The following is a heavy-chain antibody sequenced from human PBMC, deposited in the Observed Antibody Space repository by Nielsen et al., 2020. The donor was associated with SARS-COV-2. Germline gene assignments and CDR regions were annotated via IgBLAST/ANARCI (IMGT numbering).Heavy chain of an antibody. D-gene: IGHD6-13*01. V-gene: IGHV3-20*04. Sequence: GESLKISCAASGFTFDDYGMSWVRQAPGKGLEWVSGINWNGGSTGYADSVKGRFTISRDNAKNSLYLQMNSLRAEDTALYYCAKVGAAAGTDAFDIWGQGTMVTVSS. CDR1: GFTFDDYG. J-gene: IGHJ3*02. CDR2: INWNGGST. CDR3: AKVGAAAGTDAFDI.